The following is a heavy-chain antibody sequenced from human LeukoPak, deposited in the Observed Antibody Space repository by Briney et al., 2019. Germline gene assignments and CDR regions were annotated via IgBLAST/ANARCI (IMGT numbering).Heavy chain of an antibody. Sequence: GGSLRLSCAASGFTFSNYAMTWVRQAPGKGLEWVSSIRGSGDSSYYADSVKGRFTISRDNSKNTLYLQMNSLRAEDTAVYYCAREARPSITMIVVVITRSYFDYWGQGTLVTVSS. CDR2: IRGSGDSS. D-gene: IGHD3-22*01. J-gene: IGHJ4*02. CDR1: GFTFSNYA. CDR3: AREARPSITMIVVVITRSYFDY. V-gene: IGHV3-23*01.